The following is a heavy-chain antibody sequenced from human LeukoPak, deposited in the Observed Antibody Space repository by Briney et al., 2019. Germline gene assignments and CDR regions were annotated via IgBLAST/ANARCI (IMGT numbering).Heavy chain of an antibody. Sequence: GGSLRLSCAVSGFTVSSNYMSWVRQAPGKGLEWVSIIYSSGSTNYADSVKGRFTISRDNSKNTLYLQMDSLRAEDTAVYYCARRGYGDYAPFDYWGQGTLVTVSS. V-gene: IGHV3-66*04. D-gene: IGHD4-17*01. CDR2: IYSSGST. J-gene: IGHJ4*02. CDR3: ARRGYGDYAPFDY. CDR1: GFTVSSNY.